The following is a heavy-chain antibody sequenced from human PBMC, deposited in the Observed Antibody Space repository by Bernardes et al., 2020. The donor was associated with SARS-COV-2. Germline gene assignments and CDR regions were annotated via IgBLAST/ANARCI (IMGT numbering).Heavy chain of an antibody. CDR3: AKDPGPLRAAFGVVIRPDDF. J-gene: IGHJ4*02. V-gene: IGHV3-23*01. Sequence: GGSLRLSCVVSGVTFPSYAMNWVRQTPGKGLEWVAVISGDGETTYYADSVKGRFTISRDNSKNTIYLQMNNLRVADTATYFCAKDPGPLRAAFGVVIRPDDFWGQGTLVTVSS. CDR2: ISGDGETT. D-gene: IGHD3-3*01. CDR1: GVTFPSYA.